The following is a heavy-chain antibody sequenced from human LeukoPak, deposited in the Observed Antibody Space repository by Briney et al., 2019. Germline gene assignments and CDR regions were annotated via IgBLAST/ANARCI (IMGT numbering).Heavy chain of an antibody. CDR1: GFTFSSYA. J-gene: IGHJ4*02. CDR3: TTSSNSLYYDFWSGYYRPLYYFDY. Sequence: GGSLRLSCAASGFTFSSYAMSWVRQAPGKGLEWVGRIKSKTDGGTTDYAAPVKGRFTISRDDSKNTLYLQMNSLKTEDTAVYYCTTSSNSLYYDFWSGYYRPLYYFDYWGQGTLVTVSS. CDR2: IKSKTDGGTT. V-gene: IGHV3-15*01. D-gene: IGHD3-3*01.